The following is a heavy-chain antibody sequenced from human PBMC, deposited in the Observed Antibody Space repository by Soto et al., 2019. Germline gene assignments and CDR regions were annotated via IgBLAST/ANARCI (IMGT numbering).Heavy chain of an antibody. CDR2: LNVGTGNT. V-gene: IGHV1-3*01. CDR1: GYIFSKYA. CDR3: ARESLDFPLWFDP. Sequence: QVQLVQSGGEVKKPGASVKVSCKASGYIFSKYAIHWVRQVPGHKLEWMGWLNVGTGNTKYSQKFQGRVTITRDTSATTAYMELHSLTSEDTAVYYCARESLDFPLWFDPGGQGTLVTVSS. J-gene: IGHJ5*02.